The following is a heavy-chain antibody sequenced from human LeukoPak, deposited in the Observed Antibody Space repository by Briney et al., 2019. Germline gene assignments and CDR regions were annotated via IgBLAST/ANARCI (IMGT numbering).Heavy chain of an antibody. D-gene: IGHD1-14*01. J-gene: IGHJ4*02. CDR3: ARFPPVFDY. Sequence: GSLRLSCAASGFTFSSTWMSWVRQAPGKGLEWIGEINHSGSTNYNPSLKSRVTISVDTSKNQFSLKLTSVTAADTAVYYCARFPPVFDYWGQGTLVIVSS. V-gene: IGHV4-34*01. CDR1: GFTFSSTW. CDR2: INHSGST.